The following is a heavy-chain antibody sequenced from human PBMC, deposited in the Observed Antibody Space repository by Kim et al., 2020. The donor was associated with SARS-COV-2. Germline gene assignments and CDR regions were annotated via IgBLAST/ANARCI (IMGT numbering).Heavy chain of an antibody. V-gene: IGHV3-7*03. D-gene: IGHD3-9*01. CDR3: VRVGNVFWH. J-gene: IGHJ4*02. Sequence: GGSLRLSCAASGFTLSRYWMSWVRQPPGKGLEWVANIKEDGSEKNYVDSVKGRFTISRDNAKSSVSLQMNSLRVEDTALYYCVRVGNVFWHWGQGTLVTVSS. CDR1: GFTLSRYW. CDR2: IKEDGSEK.